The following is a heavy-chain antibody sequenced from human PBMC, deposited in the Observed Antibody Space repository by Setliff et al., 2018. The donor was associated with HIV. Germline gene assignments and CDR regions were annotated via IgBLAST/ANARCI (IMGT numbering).Heavy chain of an antibody. CDR1: GGSLSGYY. CDR3: ARGATLLPGYSDRWEYFYMDV. D-gene: IGHD5-12*01. CDR2: LFYNGAT. J-gene: IGHJ6*03. V-gene: IGHV4-34*01. Sequence: SETLSLTCAVYGGSLSGYYWSWIRQPPGKGLESIGTLFYNGATYYSPSLKGRVIISVDTSKNQFSLRLNSVTAADTAVYYCARGATLLPGYSDRWEYFYMDVWGKGTTVTVSS.